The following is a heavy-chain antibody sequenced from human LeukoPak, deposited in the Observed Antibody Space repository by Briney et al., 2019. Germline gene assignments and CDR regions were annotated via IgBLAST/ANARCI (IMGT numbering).Heavy chain of an antibody. CDR3: ATCRDGYSFYFDY. J-gene: IGHJ4*02. CDR2: IYYSGST. CDR1: GASISSGGYY. V-gene: IGHV4-31*03. D-gene: IGHD5-24*01. Sequence: SETLSLTCTVSGASISSGGYYWNWIRQHSGKGLEWIGYIYYSGSTYYNPSLKSRVTISVDTSKNQFNLKLSSVTAADTAVYYCATCRDGYSFYFDYWGQGTLVTVSS.